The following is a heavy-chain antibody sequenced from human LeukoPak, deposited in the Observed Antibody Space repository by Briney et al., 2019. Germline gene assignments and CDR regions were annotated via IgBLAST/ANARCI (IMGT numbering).Heavy chain of an antibody. CDR1: GGTFSSYA. V-gene: IGHV1-18*01. CDR3: ARNDYYDSSGYLPSLDY. Sequence: ASVKVSCKASGGTFSSYAISWVRQAPGQGLEWMGWISAYNGNTNYAQKLQGRVTMTTDTSTSTAYMELRSLRSDDTAVYYRARNDYYDSSGYLPSLDYWGQGTLVTVSS. D-gene: IGHD3-22*01. J-gene: IGHJ4*02. CDR2: ISAYNGNT.